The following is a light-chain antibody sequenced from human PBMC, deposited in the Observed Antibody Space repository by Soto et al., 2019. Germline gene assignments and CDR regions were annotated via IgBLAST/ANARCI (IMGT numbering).Light chain of an antibody. CDR1: SSDVGGYNY. V-gene: IGLV2-14*01. CDR2: DVS. Sequence: QSVLTQPASVSGSPGQSITISCTGTSSDVGGYNYVSWYQQHPGKAPKLMIYDVSNRPSGVSNRFSGSKSGNTASLTISWLQAEDEADYYCSSYTSSSTRVFGVGTKLTVL. CDR3: SSYTSSSTRV. J-gene: IGLJ3*02.